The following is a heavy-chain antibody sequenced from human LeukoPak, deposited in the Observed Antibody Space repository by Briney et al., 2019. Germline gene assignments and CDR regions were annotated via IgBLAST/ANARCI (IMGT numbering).Heavy chain of an antibody. V-gene: IGHV1-18*01. CDR3: ARERIYSPTDPLYYMDV. Sequence: GASVKVSCKAFGYTFSSYGVSWVRQAPGQGLEWMGWISADNGNTNYGQKLQGRVTMTTDTATSTAYMELRSLRSDDTAVYYCARERIYSPTDPLYYMDVWGKGTTVTVSS. J-gene: IGHJ6*03. CDR1: GYTFSSYG. CDR2: ISADNGNT. D-gene: IGHD2/OR15-2a*01.